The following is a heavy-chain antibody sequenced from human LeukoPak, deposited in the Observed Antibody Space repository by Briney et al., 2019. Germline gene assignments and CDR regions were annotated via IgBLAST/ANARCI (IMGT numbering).Heavy chain of an antibody. CDR1: GFTFSSYA. V-gene: IGHV3-23*01. J-gene: IGHJ4*02. Sequence: GGSLRLSCAASGFTFSSYAMSWVSQAPGKGLEWVSAISGSGGTTYFADSVKGRFTISRDISKNTLYLQMNSLRAEDTAIYYCARRYCSGGSCYHFDYWGQGTLVTVSS. CDR3: ARRYCSGGSCYHFDY. D-gene: IGHD2-15*01. CDR2: ISGSGGTT.